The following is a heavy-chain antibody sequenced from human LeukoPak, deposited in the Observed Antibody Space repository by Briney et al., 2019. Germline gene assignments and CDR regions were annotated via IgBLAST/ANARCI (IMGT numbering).Heavy chain of an antibody. CDR1: GDSISSYY. CDR3: AHGGYSYGFDY. D-gene: IGHD5-18*01. V-gene: IGHV4-59*01. CDR2: IYYSGST. Sequence: PSETLSLTCTVSGDSISSYYWSWIRQPPGKGLEWIGYIYYSGSTNYNPSLKSRVTISIDTSKNQFSLKLSSVTAADTAVYYCAHGGYSYGFDYWGQGTLVTVSS. J-gene: IGHJ4*02.